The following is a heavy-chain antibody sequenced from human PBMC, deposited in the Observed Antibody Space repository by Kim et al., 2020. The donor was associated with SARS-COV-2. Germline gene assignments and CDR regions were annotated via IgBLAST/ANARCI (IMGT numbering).Heavy chain of an antibody. D-gene: IGHD3-10*01. CDR2: VSYDGDNT. J-gene: IGHJ4*02. Sequence: GGSLRLSCAASGFTFSSYAMHWVRQAPGKGLEWVAVVSYDGDNTYYADSVKGRFTISRGNSRNTVYLQMRSLRGEDTALYYCARDYLTRFGEDGDYWGQGTLVTVSS. CDR1: GFTFSSYA. V-gene: IGHV3-30*04. CDR3: ARDYLTRFGEDGDY.